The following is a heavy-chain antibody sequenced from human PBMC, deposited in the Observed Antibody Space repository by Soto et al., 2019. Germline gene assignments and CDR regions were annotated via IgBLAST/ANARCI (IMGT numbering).Heavy chain of an antibody. CDR3: ARRKDYFDY. J-gene: IGHJ4*02. Sequence: SETLSLTCSVSGGSISDYYWSWIRQPPGKGLEWIGYIYYTGTTNYNPSLKSRVTMSADTSKNQFSLKLTSVTAADTAVYYCARRKDYFDYWGQGTLVTVS. CDR2: IYYTGTT. V-gene: IGHV4-59*08. CDR1: GGSISDYY.